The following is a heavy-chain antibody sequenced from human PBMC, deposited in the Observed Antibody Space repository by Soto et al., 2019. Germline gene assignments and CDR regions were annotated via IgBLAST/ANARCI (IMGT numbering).Heavy chain of an antibody. CDR3: ARDGPPQRITMVRGDSDY. CDR2: ISSSSSYI. CDR1: GFTFSSYR. J-gene: IGHJ4*02. Sequence: PGGSLRLYCADSGFTFSSYRMNWVRQAPGKGLEWVSSISSSSSYIYYADSVKGRFTISRDNAKNSLYLQMNSLRAEDTAVYYCARDGPPQRITMVRGDSDYWGQGTLVTVSS. D-gene: IGHD3-10*01. V-gene: IGHV3-21*01.